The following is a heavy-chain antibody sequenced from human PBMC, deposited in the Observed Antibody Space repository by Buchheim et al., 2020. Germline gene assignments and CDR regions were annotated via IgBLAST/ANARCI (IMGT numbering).Heavy chain of an antibody. CDR1: GFTFRSHS. D-gene: IGHD2-2*01. J-gene: IGHJ6*02. Sequence: EVQLVESGGGLVQPGGSLRLSCAASGFTFRSHSMNWVRQAPGKGLEWVSYISSSGSTTYYAGSVKGRFTISRDNAKNSLYLQMNSLRAEDTAVYYCARDQTSRYCSSTSCYINYYYGMDVWGQGTT. CDR2: ISSSGSTT. V-gene: IGHV3-48*04. CDR3: ARDQTSRYCSSTSCYINYYYGMDV.